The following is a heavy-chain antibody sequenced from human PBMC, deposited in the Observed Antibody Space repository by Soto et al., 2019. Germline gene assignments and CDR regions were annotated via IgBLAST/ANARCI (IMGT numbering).Heavy chain of an antibody. V-gene: IGHV1-18*01. D-gene: IGHD2-8*01. CDR2: ISAYNGNT. CDR3: AXDPGFRSDY. CDR1: GYTFTSYG. J-gene: IGHJ4*02. Sequence: QVQLVQSGAEVKKPGASVKVSCKASGYTFTSYGISWVRQAPGQGLEWMGWISAYNGNTNYAQKLQGRVTMTTDTXXXXXXXXXXXXXXXXTAVYXXAXDPGFRSDYWGQGTLVTVSS.